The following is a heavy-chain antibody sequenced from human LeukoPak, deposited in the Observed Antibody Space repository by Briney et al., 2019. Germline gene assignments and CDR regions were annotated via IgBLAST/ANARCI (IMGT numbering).Heavy chain of an antibody. D-gene: IGHD1-26*01. V-gene: IGHV3-7*01. CDR2: IKQDGSER. J-gene: IGHJ4*02. Sequence: GGSLRLSCTASGFTFSSYWMTWVRHTPGKGLEWVANIKQDGSERYFWDSVRDRFTISRDNAKNSLSLQINSLRAEDTGVYYCTRDTGGSGSYPDYWGQGTLVTVSS. CDR3: TRDTGGSGSYPDY. CDR1: GFTFSSYW.